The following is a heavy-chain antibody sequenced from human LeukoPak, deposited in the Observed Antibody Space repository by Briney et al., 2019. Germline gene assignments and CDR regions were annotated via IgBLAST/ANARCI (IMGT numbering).Heavy chain of an antibody. V-gene: IGHV3-9*01. CDR1: GFTFDDYG. J-gene: IGHJ4*02. D-gene: IGHD6-13*01. CDR3: AKDYGYSSSWYDY. Sequence: TGGSLRLSCEASGFTFDDYGMHWVRQAPGKGLEWVSTISWNSASVGCVDSVKGRFTISRDNAKKTLYLQMSSLRPEDTALYYCAKDYGYSSSWYDYWGQGTLVTVSS. CDR2: ISWNSASV.